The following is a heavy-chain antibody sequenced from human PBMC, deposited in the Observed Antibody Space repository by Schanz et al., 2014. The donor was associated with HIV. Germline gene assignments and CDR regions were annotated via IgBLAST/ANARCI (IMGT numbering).Heavy chain of an antibody. V-gene: IGHV3-21*02. CDR3: ARLRRGPWNFDL. J-gene: IGHJ2*01. D-gene: IGHD3-10*01. Sequence: EVQLAESGGGLVKPGGSLRLSCAASGLTISNYSMNWVRQAPGKGLEWVAFISATGAYMYYADSVKGRFTISRANAKQSLLLQMTSLRDEATAVYYCARLRRGPWNFDLGGRGALVTVSS. CDR2: ISATGAYM. CDR1: GLTISNYS.